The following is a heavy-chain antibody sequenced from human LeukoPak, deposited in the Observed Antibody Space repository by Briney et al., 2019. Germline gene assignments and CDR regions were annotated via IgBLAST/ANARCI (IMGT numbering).Heavy chain of an antibody. V-gene: IGHV3-48*04. CDR2: ISNSGSTI. CDR1: GFTLSNYN. D-gene: IGHD5-18*01. Sequence: GGSLRLSCAASGFTLSNYNMNWVRQAPGKGLEWISYISNSGSTIYYADSVKGRFTISRDNAKNSLYLQMNGLRAEDTAVYYCARVDTAMVSDAFDIWGQGTMVTVSS. CDR3: ARVDTAMVSDAFDI. J-gene: IGHJ3*02.